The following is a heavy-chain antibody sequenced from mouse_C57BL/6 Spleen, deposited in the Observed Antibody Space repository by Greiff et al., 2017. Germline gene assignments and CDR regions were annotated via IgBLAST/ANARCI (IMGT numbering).Heavy chain of an antibody. Sequence: VQLKESGAELVRPGASVKLSCTASGFNIKDDYMHWVKQRPEQGLEWIGWIDPENGDTEYASKFQGKATITADTSSNTAYLQLSSLTSEDTAVYYCTTRTAVVATDAYWGQGTLVTVSA. D-gene: IGHD1-1*01. CDR1: GFNIKDDY. CDR3: TTRTAVVATDAY. CDR2: IDPENGDT. V-gene: IGHV14-4*01. J-gene: IGHJ3*01.